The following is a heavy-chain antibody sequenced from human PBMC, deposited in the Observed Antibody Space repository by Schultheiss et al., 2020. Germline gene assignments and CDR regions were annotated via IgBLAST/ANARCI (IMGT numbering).Heavy chain of an antibody. CDR1: GFTVSSNY. CDR2: IYSGGST. CDR3: ARDGAVGATATPFDY. J-gene: IGHJ4*02. Sequence: GGSLRLSCAASGFTVSSNYMSWVRQAPGKGLEWVSVIYSGGSTYYADSVKGRFTISRDNSKNTLYLQMNSLRDEDTAVYYCARDGAVGATATPFDYWGQGTLVTVSS. D-gene: IGHD1-26*01. V-gene: IGHV3-66*01.